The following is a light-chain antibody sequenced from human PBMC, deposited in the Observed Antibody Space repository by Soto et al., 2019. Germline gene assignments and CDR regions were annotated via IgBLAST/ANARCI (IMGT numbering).Light chain of an antibody. V-gene: IGKV4-1*01. Sequence: DIVMTQSPDSLAVSLGERATINCKSSQSILHISNNKNYLAWYQQKVGQPPKLLIYWASIRESGVPDRFSGSGSGTDFTLTISSLQTEDVAVYYCQQRSNWPQTFGQGTTGDIK. CDR2: WAS. CDR3: QQRSNWPQT. J-gene: IGKJ1*01. CDR1: QSILHISNNKNY.